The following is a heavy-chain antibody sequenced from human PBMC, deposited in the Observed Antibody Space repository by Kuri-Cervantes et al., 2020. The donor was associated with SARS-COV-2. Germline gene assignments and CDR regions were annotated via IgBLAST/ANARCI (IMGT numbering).Heavy chain of an antibody. CDR1: GFTFSSYG. Sequence: GESLKISCAASGFTFSSYGMHWVRQAPGKGLEWVAVIWYDGSNQYYADSVKGRFTISRDNSKNTLYLQMNSLRAEDTAVYYCARDLAYWGQGTLVTVSS. D-gene: IGHD3-16*01. J-gene: IGHJ4*02. CDR2: IWYDGSNQ. V-gene: IGHV3-33*01. CDR3: ARDLAY.